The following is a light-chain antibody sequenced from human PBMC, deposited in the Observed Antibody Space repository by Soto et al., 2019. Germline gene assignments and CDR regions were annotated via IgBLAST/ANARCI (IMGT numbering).Light chain of an antibody. CDR2: DAS. CDR3: QQYDNLPYN. V-gene: IGKV1-33*01. J-gene: IGKJ2*01. Sequence: DIQMTQSPSSLSASVGDRVTITCQASQDISNYLNWYQQKPGKAPKLLIYDASNLETGVPSRFSGSGSGTDFTFTISSLQPEDIATYYCQQYDNLPYNFGQGTKLAIK. CDR1: QDISNY.